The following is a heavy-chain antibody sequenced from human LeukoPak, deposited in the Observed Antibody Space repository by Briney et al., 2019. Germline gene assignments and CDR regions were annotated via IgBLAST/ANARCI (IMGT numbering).Heavy chain of an antibody. Sequence: GGSLRLSCAASGFTFSSYAISWVRQAPGQGLEWMGGIIPIFGTANYAQKFQGRVTITADESTSTAYMELSSLRSEDTAVYYCARDDSSGYYVSFYWGQGTLVTVSS. V-gene: IGHV1-69*01. CDR3: ARDDSSGYYVSFY. CDR1: GFTFSSYA. CDR2: IIPIFGTA. D-gene: IGHD3-22*01. J-gene: IGHJ4*02.